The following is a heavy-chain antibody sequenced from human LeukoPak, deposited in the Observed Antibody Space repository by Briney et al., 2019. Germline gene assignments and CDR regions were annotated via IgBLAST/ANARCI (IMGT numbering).Heavy chain of an antibody. CDR1: GFIFSSYA. D-gene: IGHD3-22*01. CDR3: AKDQFMYYYDSSGSRSWFDP. CDR2: ISGGGGTT. V-gene: IGHV3-23*01. Sequence: PGGSLRLSCAASGFIFSSYAMSWVRQAPGKGPERVSTISGGGGTTYYADSVNGWFTISRDNSKSTLYLQMNSLRAEDTAIYYCAKDQFMYYYDSSGSRSWFDPWGQGTLVTVSS. J-gene: IGHJ5*02.